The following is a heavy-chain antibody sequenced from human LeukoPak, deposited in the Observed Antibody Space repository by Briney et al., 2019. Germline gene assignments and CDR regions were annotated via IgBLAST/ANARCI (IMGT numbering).Heavy chain of an antibody. J-gene: IGHJ5*02. CDR3: ARLIGSNDYGGDWFDP. D-gene: IGHD4-23*01. CDR2: IYYSGST. V-gene: IGHV4-39*01. CDR1: GGSISSSSYY. Sequence: SETLSLTCTVSGGSISSSSYYWGWIRQPPGKGLEWIGSIYYSGSTYYNPSLKSRVTISVDTSKNQFSLKLSSVTAADTAVYYCARLIGSNDYGGDWFDPWGQGTLVTVSS.